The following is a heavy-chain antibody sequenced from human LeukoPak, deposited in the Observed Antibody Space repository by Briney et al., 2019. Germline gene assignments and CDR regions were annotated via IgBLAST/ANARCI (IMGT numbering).Heavy chain of an antibody. J-gene: IGHJ5*02. V-gene: IGHV1-2*02. D-gene: IGHD2-15*01. CDR2: INPNSGGT. CDR1: GYTFTGYY. Sequence: GSVKVSCKASGYTFTGYYMHWVRQAPGQGLEWMGWINPNSGGTNYAQKFQGRVTMTRDTSISTAYMELSRLRSDDTAVYYCARAGGYGPTSYNWFDPWGQGTLVTVSS. CDR3: ARAGGYGPTSYNWFDP.